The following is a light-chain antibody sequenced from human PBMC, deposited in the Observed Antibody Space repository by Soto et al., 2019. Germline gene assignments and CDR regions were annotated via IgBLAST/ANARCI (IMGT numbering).Light chain of an antibody. CDR1: SRDVGDYNY. J-gene: IGLJ2*01. CDR3: SSYTSSSPVV. CDR2: DVS. Sequence: QSVLTQPASVSGSPGQSLTISCTGPSRDVGDYNYVSWYQQHPGKAPKLMIYDVSNRPSGVSNRFSGSKSGNTASLTISWLQAEAEADYYCSSYTSSSPVVFGGGTKLTVL. V-gene: IGLV2-14*03.